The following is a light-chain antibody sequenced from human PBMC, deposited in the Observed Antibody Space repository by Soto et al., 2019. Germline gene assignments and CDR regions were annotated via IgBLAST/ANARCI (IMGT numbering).Light chain of an antibody. CDR1: SSDIGGYDY. CDR2: DVT. V-gene: IGLV2-11*01. Sequence: QSALTQPRSVSGSHGQSVTISCTGTSSDIGGYDYVSWYQHHPGKAPKLIIYDVTTRPSGVPDRFSGSKSGNTASLAISGLQAEDEADYYCCSYAGSYNVIFGGGTKVTVL. CDR3: CSYAGSYNVI. J-gene: IGLJ2*01.